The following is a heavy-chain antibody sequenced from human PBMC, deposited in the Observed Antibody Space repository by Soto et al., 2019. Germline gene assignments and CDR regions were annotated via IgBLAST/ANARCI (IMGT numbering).Heavy chain of an antibody. Sequence: QVHLVQSGAEVKKPGASVKDSCKASGYIFTGYHIHWVRQAPGRGLEWMGWINPNSGDTEYAQNFQGRVTMTRDTSFNLVYMGMSGVMSDDTAVYYCARDARGTRGFDEMDIWGQGTTVTVSS. CDR1: GYIFTGYH. V-gene: IGHV1-2*02. J-gene: IGHJ6*02. D-gene: IGHD3-9*01. CDR2: INPNSGDT. CDR3: ARDARGTRGFDEMDI.